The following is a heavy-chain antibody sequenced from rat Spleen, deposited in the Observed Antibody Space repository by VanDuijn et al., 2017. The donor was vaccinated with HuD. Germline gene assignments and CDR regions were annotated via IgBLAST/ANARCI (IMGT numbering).Heavy chain of an antibody. CDR3: TRDRLGAGFDY. Sequence: EVQLKESGPGLLQSSQTLSLTCSVSGFSLTGYSVHWVRQPPGKGLEWLGVMWSDGNTAYNSALKSRLSISRDTSKSQIFLKMNTLQTEDTAIYYCTRDRLGAGFDYWGQGVMVTVSS. CDR2: MWSDGNT. CDR1: GFSLTGYS. V-gene: IGHV2S63*01. J-gene: IGHJ2*01. D-gene: IGHD5-1*01.